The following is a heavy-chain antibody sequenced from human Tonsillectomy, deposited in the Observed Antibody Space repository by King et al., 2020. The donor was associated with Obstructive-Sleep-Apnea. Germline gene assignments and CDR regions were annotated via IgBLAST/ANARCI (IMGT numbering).Heavy chain of an antibody. Sequence: VQPVESGGGVVQPGRSLRLSCAASGFTFSSYAMHWVRQVPGKGLEWVAVISYDGSNEYYADSVKGRFTISRDNSKNTLNLQMNSLRAEDTAVYYCARGPTYYYESSGYHDYWGQGTLVTVSS. V-gene: IGHV3-30-3*01. CDR2: ISYDGSNE. CDR1: GFTFSSYA. J-gene: IGHJ4*02. CDR3: ARGPTYYYESSGYHDY. D-gene: IGHD3-22*01.